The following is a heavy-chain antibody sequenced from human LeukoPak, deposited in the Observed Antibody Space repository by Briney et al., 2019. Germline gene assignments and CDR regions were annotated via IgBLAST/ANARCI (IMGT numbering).Heavy chain of an antibody. V-gene: IGHV3-53*04. J-gene: IGHJ4*02. CDR2: IYSGGSI. Sequence: GGSLRLSCAASGFTVSDNYMSWVRQAPGKGLEWVSVIYSGGSIYYTDSVEGRFTISRHNSKNTLYLQMSSLRTEDTAVYYCASGSRFDYWGQGTLVTVSS. CDR3: ASGSRFDY. D-gene: IGHD5/OR15-5a*01. CDR1: GFTVSDNY.